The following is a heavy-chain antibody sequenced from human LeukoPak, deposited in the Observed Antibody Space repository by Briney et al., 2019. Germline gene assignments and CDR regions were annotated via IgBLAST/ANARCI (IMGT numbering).Heavy chain of an antibody. J-gene: IGHJ4*02. D-gene: IGHD6-13*01. CDR1: GFTFSSYS. CDR2: ITSSGSTI. CDR3: ARAGGSSSWYTDY. Sequence: GGSLRLSCAVSGFTFSSYSRNWVRQAPGKGLEWVSHITSSGSTIYYADSVKGRFTISRDTAKNSLYLQMNSLRDEDTAVYYCARAGGSSSWYTDYWGQGTLVTVSS. V-gene: IGHV3-48*02.